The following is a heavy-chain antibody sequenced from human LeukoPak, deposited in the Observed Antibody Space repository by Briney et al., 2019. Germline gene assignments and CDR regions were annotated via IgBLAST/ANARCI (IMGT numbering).Heavy chain of an antibody. J-gene: IGHJ4*02. CDR3: ARDGSLYSYGYYY. Sequence: GGSLRLSCAASAFTFSSYGMHWVRQAPGKGLEWVAFNRYDGSNKYYADSVKGRFTISRDNSKNTLYLQMNSLRAEDTAVYYCARDGSLYSYGYYYWGQGTLVTVSS. CDR2: NRYDGSNK. CDR1: AFTFSSYG. D-gene: IGHD5-18*01. V-gene: IGHV3-30*02.